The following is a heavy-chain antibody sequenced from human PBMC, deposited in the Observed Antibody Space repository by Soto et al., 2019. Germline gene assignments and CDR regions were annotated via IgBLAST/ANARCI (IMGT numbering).Heavy chain of an antibody. CDR3: ARSVSIEMATILDY. D-gene: IGHD5-12*01. V-gene: IGHV2-70*04. CDR2: IDWDDDK. Sequence: SGPTLVNPTHTLTLTCTFSGFSLSTSGMRVSWIRQPPGKALEWLARIDWDDDKFYSTSLKTRLTISKDTSKNQVVLTMTNMDPVDTATYHCARSVSIEMATILDYWGQGTLVTVSS. CDR1: GFSLSTSGMR. J-gene: IGHJ4*02.